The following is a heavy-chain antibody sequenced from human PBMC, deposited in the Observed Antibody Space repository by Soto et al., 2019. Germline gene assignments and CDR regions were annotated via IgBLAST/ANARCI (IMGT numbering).Heavy chain of an antibody. CDR3: AKEAIYSASSRGWLDP. V-gene: IGHV3-23*01. CDR1: GFTFSSYA. Sequence: EVQLLESGGGLVQPGGSLRLSCAASGFTFSSYAMSWVRQAPGKGLEWVSAISGSGGSTYYADSVKGRFTISRDNSKNTLYLQMNSLRVEDTAVYFCAKEAIYSASSRGWLDPWGQGTLVTVSS. J-gene: IGHJ5*02. CDR2: ISGSGGST. D-gene: IGHD6-6*01.